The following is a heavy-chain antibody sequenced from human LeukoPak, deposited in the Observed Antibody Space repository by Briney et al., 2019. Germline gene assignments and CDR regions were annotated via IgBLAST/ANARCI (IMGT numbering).Heavy chain of an antibody. Sequence: ASVKVSCKASGYTFTGYYMHWVRQAPGQGPEWMGWINPNSGGTNYAQKFQGRVTMTRDTSISTAYMELSRLRSDDTAVYYCARDMYCSSTSCYFYYYYGMDVWGQGTTVTVSS. CDR3: ARDMYCSSTSCYFYYYYGMDV. V-gene: IGHV1-2*02. CDR1: GYTFTGYY. D-gene: IGHD2-2*01. CDR2: INPNSGGT. J-gene: IGHJ6*02.